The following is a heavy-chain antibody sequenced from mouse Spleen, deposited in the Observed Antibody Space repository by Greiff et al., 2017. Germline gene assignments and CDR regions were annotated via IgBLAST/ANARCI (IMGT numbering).Heavy chain of an antibody. CDR1: GYTFTSYG. Sequence: VQLQQSGAELARPGASVKLSCKASGYTFTSYGISWVKQRTGQGLEWIGEIYPRSGNTYYNEKFKGKATLTADKSSSTAYMELRSLTSEDSAVYFCARSDYDYDVPYAMDYWGQGTSVTVSS. CDR2: IYPRSGNT. J-gene: IGHJ4*01. D-gene: IGHD2-4*01. CDR3: ARSDYDYDVPYAMDY. V-gene: IGHV1-81*01.